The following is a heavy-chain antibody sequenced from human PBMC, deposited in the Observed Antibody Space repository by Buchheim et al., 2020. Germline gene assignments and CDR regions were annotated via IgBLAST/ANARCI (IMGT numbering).Heavy chain of an antibody. D-gene: IGHD6-13*01. CDR2: IYYSGST. CDR3: ARTSYSSSWYSGEVGYYYYMDV. CDR1: GGSISSSSYY. V-gene: IGHV4-39*01. Sequence: QLQLQESGPGLVKPSETLSLTCTVSGGSISSSSYYWGWIRQPPGKGLEWIGSIYYSGSTYYNPSLKSRVTISVDTSTNQFSLKLSSVTAADTAVYYCARTSYSSSWYSGEVGYYYYMDVWGKGTT. J-gene: IGHJ6*03.